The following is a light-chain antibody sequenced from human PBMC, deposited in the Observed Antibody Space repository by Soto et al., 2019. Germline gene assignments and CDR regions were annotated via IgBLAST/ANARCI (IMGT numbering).Light chain of an antibody. V-gene: IGLV2-8*01. CDR1: SSDVGGYNY. Sequence: QSVLTQPASVSGSPGQSITISCTGTSSDVGGYNYVSWYQQHPGKAPKLMIYDVSQRPSGVPDRFSGSKSGNTASLTVSGLQAEDEADYYCSSYAGTYIVFGTGTKLTVL. CDR2: DVS. J-gene: IGLJ1*01. CDR3: SSYAGTYIV.